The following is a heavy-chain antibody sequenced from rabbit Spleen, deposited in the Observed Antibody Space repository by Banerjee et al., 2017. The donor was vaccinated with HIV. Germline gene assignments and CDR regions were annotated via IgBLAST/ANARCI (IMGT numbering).Heavy chain of an antibody. V-gene: IGHV1S40*01. D-gene: IGHD1-1*01. CDR2: IDGGSSGIT. Sequence: QSLEESGGDLVKPGASLTLTCTASGFAFSSSYWMCWVRQAPGKGLEWISCIDGGSSGITRYGTWGRFRFTNSKASTVVTLKMTRTTAADVASFCWAGDGRGGASFGFDLWGQGTLVTVS. J-gene: IGHJ4*01. CDR1: GFAFSSSYW. CDR3: AGDGRGGASFGFDL.